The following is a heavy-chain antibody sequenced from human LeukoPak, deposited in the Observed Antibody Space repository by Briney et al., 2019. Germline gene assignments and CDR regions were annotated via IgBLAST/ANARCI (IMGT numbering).Heavy chain of an antibody. D-gene: IGHD4-11*01. CDR3: ARLSTVTYTGFDY. V-gene: IGHV4-39*01. CDR2: IYYSGST. J-gene: IGHJ4*02. Sequence: SETLSLTCTVSGGSISSSSYYWGWIRQPPGKGLEWIGSIYYSGSTYYNPSLKSRVTISVDTSKNRFSLKLSSVTAADTAVYYCARLSTVTYTGFDYWGEGTLVTVSS. CDR1: GGSISSSSYY.